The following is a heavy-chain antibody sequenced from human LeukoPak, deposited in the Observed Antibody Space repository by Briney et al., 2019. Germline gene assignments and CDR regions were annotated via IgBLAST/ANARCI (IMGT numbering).Heavy chain of an antibody. J-gene: IGHJ4*02. CDR2: ISSSSSYI. D-gene: IGHD2-15*01. V-gene: IGHV3-21*01. CDR3: AKDKSSHSYYFDY. CDR1: GFTFSSYS. Sequence: GGSLRLSCAASGFTFSSYSMSWVRQAPGKGLEWVSSISSSSSYIYYADSVKGRFTISRDNSKNTLYLQMNSLRAEDTAVYYCAKDKSSHSYYFDYWGQGTLVTVSS.